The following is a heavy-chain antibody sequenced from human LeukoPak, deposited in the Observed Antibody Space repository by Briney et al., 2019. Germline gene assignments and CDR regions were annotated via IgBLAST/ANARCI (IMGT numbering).Heavy chain of an antibody. Sequence: ASVKVSCKASEYTFTDYYMHWVRQAPGQGLEWMGWINPNSGDTNYAQKVQGRVTMTRDPSISTAYMALTRLRSDDTAVYYCARDAWLVGTTNLYYFDYWGQGTLVTVSS. CDR1: EYTFTDYY. D-gene: IGHD1-26*01. CDR3: ARDAWLVGTTNLYYFDY. CDR2: INPNSGDT. V-gene: IGHV1-2*02. J-gene: IGHJ4*02.